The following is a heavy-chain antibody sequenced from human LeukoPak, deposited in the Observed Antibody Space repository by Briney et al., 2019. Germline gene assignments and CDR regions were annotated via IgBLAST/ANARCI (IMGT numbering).Heavy chain of an antibody. CDR2: FDPEDGET. CDR3: ATGANAVGATDNYYYMDV. CDR1: GYTLTELS. J-gene: IGHJ6*03. D-gene: IGHD1-26*01. Sequence: ASVKVSCKVSGYTLTELSMHWVRQAPGKGLEWMGGFDPEDGETIYAQKFQGRVTMTEDTSTDTAYMELSSLISEDTAVYYCATGANAVGATDNYYYMDVWGKGTTVTVSS. V-gene: IGHV1-24*01.